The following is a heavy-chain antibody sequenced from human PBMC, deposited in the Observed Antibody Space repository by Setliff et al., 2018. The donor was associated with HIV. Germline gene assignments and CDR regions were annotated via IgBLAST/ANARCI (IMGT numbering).Heavy chain of an antibody. J-gene: IGHJ4*02. Sequence: GSLRLSCAASGFTFSTYNMHWARQTPGKGLEWVSYITSSGSATYYADSMKGRFTISRDNAKNSLYLQMNSLRAEDTAVYYCVSTPGVFYFDFWGQGTPVTVSS. CDR2: ITSSGSAT. V-gene: IGHV3-48*01. CDR3: VSTPGVFYFDF. CDR1: GFTFSTYN. D-gene: IGHD2-15*01.